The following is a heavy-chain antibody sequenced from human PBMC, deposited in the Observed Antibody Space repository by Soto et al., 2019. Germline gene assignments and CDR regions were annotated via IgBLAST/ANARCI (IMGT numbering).Heavy chain of an antibody. J-gene: IGHJ5*02. D-gene: IGHD6-19*01. CDR3: AKDFGAWSDS. V-gene: IGHV3-30*18. CDR2: ISYDGTDK. CDR1: GFAFSTYG. Sequence: VESGGGVVQPGRSLTISCVGSGFAFSTYGMHWVRQAPAKGLEWVALISYDGTDKYYADSVKGRFSISRDNSKQTLSLQMDSLRPEDTAVYYCAKDFGAWSDSWGQGTLVNVSS.